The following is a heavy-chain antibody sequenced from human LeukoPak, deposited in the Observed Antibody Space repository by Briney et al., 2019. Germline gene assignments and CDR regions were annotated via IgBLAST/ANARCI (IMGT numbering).Heavy chain of an antibody. V-gene: IGHV3-48*04. Sequence: GGSLRLSCEVSGFPFTLYNMNWVRQAPGKGLEWLSYISSSTNTIYYADSVKGRFTISRDNAKNTLYLQMNGLGAEDTAVYYCARELNGYGYYFFDYWGPGTLVTVSS. CDR2: ISSSTNTI. CDR1: GFPFTLYN. J-gene: IGHJ4*02. D-gene: IGHD3-16*01. CDR3: ARELNGYGYYFFDY.